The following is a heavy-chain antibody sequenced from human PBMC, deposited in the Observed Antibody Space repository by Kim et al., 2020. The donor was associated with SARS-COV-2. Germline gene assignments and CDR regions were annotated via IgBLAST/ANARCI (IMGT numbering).Heavy chain of an antibody. CDR3: AADLWDSSGYSRYGFDP. J-gene: IGHJ5*02. Sequence: NLQERVTITRDMSTSTVYMELSSLRSEDTAVYYCAADLWDSSGYSRYGFDPWGQGTLVTVSS. V-gene: IGHV1-58*01. D-gene: IGHD3-22*01.